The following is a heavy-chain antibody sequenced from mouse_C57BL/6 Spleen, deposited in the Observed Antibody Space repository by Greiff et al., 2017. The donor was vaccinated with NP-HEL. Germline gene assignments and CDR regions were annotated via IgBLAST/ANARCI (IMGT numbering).Heavy chain of an antibody. CDR3: ARTTFITTVVASWDAMDY. J-gene: IGHJ4*01. V-gene: IGHV5-17*01. CDR2: ISSGSSTI. D-gene: IGHD1-1*01. Sequence: EVKLVESGGGLVKPGGSLKLSCAASGFTFSDYGMHWVRQAPEKGLEWVAYISSGSSTIYYADTVKGRFTISRDNAKNTLFLQMTSLRSEDTAMYYCARTTFITTVVASWDAMDYWGQGTSVTVSS. CDR1: GFTFSDYG.